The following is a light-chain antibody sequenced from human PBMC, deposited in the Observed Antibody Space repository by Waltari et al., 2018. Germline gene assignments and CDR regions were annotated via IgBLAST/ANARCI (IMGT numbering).Light chain of an antibody. Sequence: EIVMTQSPATLSVSPGERATLSCRASQSISIYLAWFQQKPGQAPRLLIYHASTRATGIPARLSGSGSGTEFTRTISSLQSEDFAVYYCQQYYDGRTFGQGTKLEIK. CDR1: QSISIY. CDR2: HAS. V-gene: IGKV3-15*01. J-gene: IGKJ2*01. CDR3: QQYYDGRT.